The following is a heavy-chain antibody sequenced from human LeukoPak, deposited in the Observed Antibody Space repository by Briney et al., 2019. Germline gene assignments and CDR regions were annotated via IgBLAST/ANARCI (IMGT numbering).Heavy chain of an antibody. J-gene: IGHJ1*01. Sequence: GGSLRLSCAASGFTFSSYWMSWVRQAPGKGLEWVANIKQDGSEKYYVDSVKGRFTISRDNAKNSLYLQMNSLRAEDTAVYYCASLSWSGSYSLLLEYFQHWGQGTLVTVSS. D-gene: IGHD1-26*01. V-gene: IGHV3-7*01. CDR1: GFTFSSYW. CDR2: IKQDGSEK. CDR3: ASLSWSGSYSLLLEYFQH.